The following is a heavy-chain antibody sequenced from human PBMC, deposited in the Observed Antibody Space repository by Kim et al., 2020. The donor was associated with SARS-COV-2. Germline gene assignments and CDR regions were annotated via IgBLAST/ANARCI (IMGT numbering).Heavy chain of an antibody. D-gene: IGHD3-10*01. J-gene: IGHJ4*01. CDR3: ARERRSGTYYYFDY. CDR2: ISYSGST. V-gene: IGHV4-59*01. Sequence: SETLSLTCTVSGGSISSYYWSWIRQPPGKGLEWIAYISYSGSTNYSPSLKGRVTISVDTSKNQFSLKLNSVTAADTAVYYCARERRSGTYYYFDYWC. CDR1: GGSISSYY.